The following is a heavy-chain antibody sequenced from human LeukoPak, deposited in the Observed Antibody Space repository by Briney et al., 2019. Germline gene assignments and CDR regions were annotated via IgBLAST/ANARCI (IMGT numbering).Heavy chain of an antibody. CDR2: ISNSGDYI. Sequence: GGSLRRSCVASGFSFSSYSINWIRQAPGKGLEWVSSISNSGDYIYYADSEKGRLTISRDNAKNSLSLQVSSLRAEDTAVYYCARVTGGSPINYFFFFGVWGQGTAVTVS. CDR3: ARVTGGSPINYFFFFGV. D-gene: IGHD2/OR15-2a*01. J-gene: IGHJ6*02. V-gene: IGHV3-21*01. CDR1: GFSFSSYS.